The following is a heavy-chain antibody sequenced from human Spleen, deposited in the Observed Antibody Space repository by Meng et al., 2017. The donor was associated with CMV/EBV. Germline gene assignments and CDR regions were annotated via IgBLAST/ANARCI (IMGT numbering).Heavy chain of an antibody. Sequence: GRSLRLSCAASGFTVSSNYMSWVRQAPGKGLEWVSVIYSGGSTYYADSVKGRFTISRDNSKNTLYLQMNSLRAEDTAVYYCARAFYDREQGAFDIWGQGTMVTVSS. CDR3: ARAFYDREQGAFDI. CDR1: GFTVSSNY. CDR2: IYSGGST. D-gene: IGHD3-22*01. J-gene: IGHJ3*02. V-gene: IGHV3-53*01.